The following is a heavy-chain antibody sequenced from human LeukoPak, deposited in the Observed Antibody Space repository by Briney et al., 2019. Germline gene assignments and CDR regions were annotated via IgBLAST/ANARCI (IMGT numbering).Heavy chain of an antibody. CDR1: GFIVSSTY. CDR2: IHNDGST. V-gene: IGHV3-53*01. J-gene: IGHJ4*02. Sequence: GGSLRLSCAVSGFIVSSTYMTWVRQAPGKGLEWVSVIHNDGSTYHADSVNGRFTISRDNSKNTLYLQMNSLRVEDTAAYYCAALARDYWGQGTLVTVSS. CDR3: AALARDY. D-gene: IGHD3-3*02.